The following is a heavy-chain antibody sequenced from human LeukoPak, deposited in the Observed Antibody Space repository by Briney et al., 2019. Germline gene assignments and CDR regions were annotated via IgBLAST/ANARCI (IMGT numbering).Heavy chain of an antibody. CDR3: ARELTGANDFDY. Sequence: GRSLRLSCAASGFTFSSYAMPWVRQAPGKGLEWVAVISYDGSNKYYADSVKGRFTISRDNSKNTLYLQMNSLRAEDTAVYYCARELTGANDFDYWGQGTLVTVSS. V-gene: IGHV3-30-3*01. J-gene: IGHJ4*02. CDR2: ISYDGSNK. D-gene: IGHD1-26*01. CDR1: GFTFSSYA.